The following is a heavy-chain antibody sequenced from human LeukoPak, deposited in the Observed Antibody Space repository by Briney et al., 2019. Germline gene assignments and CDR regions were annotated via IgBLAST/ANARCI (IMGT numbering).Heavy chain of an antibody. J-gene: IGHJ3*02. D-gene: IGHD3-3*01. CDR1: GYSFTSYS. V-gene: IGHV5-51*01. CDR2: IYPGDSDT. CDR3: ARRGYYTDDAFDI. Sequence: GESLKISCKGPGYSFTSYSIGWVRKMHGKGLEWTGIIYPGDSDTRYSTSFQAQVTIPADTSISTAYLQLSSLKASDTAMYYCARRGYYTDDAFDIWGQGTMVTVSS.